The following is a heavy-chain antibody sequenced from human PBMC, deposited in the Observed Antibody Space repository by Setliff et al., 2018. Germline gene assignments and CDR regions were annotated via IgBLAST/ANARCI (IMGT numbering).Heavy chain of an antibody. CDR1: GYSFTNYW. D-gene: IGHD3-3*01. CDR2: IYPGDSDT. J-gene: IGHJ3*02. CDR3: ARQATFGSDAFDI. Sequence: GESLKISCKGSGYSFTNYWIGWVRQMPGKGLEWMGIIYPGDSDTRYSPSFQGQVTISADKSISTAYLQWSSLKASDTAMYYCARQATFGSDAFDIWGQGTMVTVSS. V-gene: IGHV5-51*01.